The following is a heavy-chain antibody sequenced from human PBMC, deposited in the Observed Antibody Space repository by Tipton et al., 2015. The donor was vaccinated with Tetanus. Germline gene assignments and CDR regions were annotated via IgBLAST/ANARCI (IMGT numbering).Heavy chain of an antibody. Sequence: QSGAEVKKPGASVKVSCKASGYTFTRHYLHWVRQAPGQGLEWMGGIIPTFDTRTYAQKFQGRLTITADRSTRTAYMELSSLRSEDTAIYFCARTSGGTREYYGIKFWGQGTLVTVSS. CDR3: ARTSGGTREYYGIKF. V-gene: IGHV1-69*06. CDR1: GYTFTRHY. CDR2: IIPTFDTR. J-gene: IGHJ4*02. D-gene: IGHD2/OR15-2a*01.